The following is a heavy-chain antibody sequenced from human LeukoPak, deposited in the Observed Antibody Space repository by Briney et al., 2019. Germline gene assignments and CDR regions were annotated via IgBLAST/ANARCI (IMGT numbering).Heavy chain of an antibody. CDR2: IRSNGDTT. CDR1: GFTFSSLA. V-gene: IGHV3-23*01. J-gene: IGHJ4*02. D-gene: IGHD1-1*01. Sequence: GGSLRLSCTASGFTFSSLAMTWVRQAPGKGLEWVSTIRSNGDTTYNADSVKGRFTISRDNSKNTLYLELNRLRVVDTATFYCAKGQELDDGVFDSWGQGTMVTVSS. CDR3: AKGQELDDGVFDS.